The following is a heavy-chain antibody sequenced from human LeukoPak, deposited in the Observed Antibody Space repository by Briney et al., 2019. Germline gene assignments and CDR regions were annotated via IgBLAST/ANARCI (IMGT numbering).Heavy chain of an antibody. CDR1: GGSISSYY. J-gene: IGHJ4*02. Sequence: PETLSLTCTVSGGSISSYYWSWIRQPPGKGLEWIGYSYNSGSPNYNPSLKSRVTISVDTSKNQFSLKVSSVTAADTAVYYCARHGGSYSFDYWGQGTLVTVSS. CDR3: ARHGGSYSFDY. D-gene: IGHD1-26*01. V-gene: IGHV4-59*08. CDR2: SYNSGSP.